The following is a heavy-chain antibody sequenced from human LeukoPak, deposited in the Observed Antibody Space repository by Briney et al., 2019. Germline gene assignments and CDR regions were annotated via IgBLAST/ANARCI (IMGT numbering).Heavy chain of an antibody. D-gene: IGHD3-22*01. Sequence: GGSLRLSCAASGFTFSNYWMTWVRQAPGKGLEWVAHINQDGSKEYYMDSVKARFTISRDNAKNSLSLQMNSLRAEDTALYYCAIMHPYYDGSGYWVQWGQGTLVTVSS. J-gene: IGHJ4*02. V-gene: IGHV3-7*03. CDR2: INQDGSKE. CDR1: GFTFSNYW. CDR3: AIMHPYYDGSGYWVQ.